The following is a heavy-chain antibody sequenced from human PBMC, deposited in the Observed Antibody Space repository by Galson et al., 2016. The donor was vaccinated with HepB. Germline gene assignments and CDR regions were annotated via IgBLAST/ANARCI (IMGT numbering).Heavy chain of an antibody. V-gene: IGHV3-33*01. D-gene: IGHD3-10*01. Sequence: SLRLSCAASGFTFNTYGMHWVRQAPGKGLEWVALLYYDATNKHYADSVKGRFTISRDNSKDTLYLQMNSLRAGDTAVYYCARDDYFGSGSYHYSGMDVWGQGTTVTVSS. CDR2: LYYDATNK. CDR3: ARDDYFGSGSYHYSGMDV. CDR1: GFTFNTYG. J-gene: IGHJ6*02.